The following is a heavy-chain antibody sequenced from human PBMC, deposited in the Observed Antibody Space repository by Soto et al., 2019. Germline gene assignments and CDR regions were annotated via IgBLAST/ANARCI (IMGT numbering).Heavy chain of an antibody. CDR2: MNPNSGNT. CDR1: GYTFTNYD. Sequence: ASVKVSCKASGYTFTNYDINWVRQATGQGLEWMGWMNPNSGNTVYAQKFQGRVTMTRNTSISTAYMELSSLRSEDTAVYYCARERYSSGFDYWGQGNMVTVSS. CDR3: ARERYSSGFDY. J-gene: IGHJ4*02. V-gene: IGHV1-8*01. D-gene: IGHD6-19*01.